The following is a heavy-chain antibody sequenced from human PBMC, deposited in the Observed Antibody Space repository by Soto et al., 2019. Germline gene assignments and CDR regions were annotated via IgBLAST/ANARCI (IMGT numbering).Heavy chain of an antibody. J-gene: IGHJ6*02. CDR2: ISISGSPI. CDR1: RFTLSNYE. V-gene: IGHV3-48*03. D-gene: IGHD3-16*01. Sequence: PGVSLRLSCAASRFTLSNYEMNWVRQAPGKALEWVSYISISGSPIYYADAEKGRFTISSDNAKSPPSLQINSPRAEDPAVYYCARQASGTDYFIPRTYYYYGLDVWAQGPPVTVSS. CDR3: ARQASGTDYFIPRTYYYYGLDV.